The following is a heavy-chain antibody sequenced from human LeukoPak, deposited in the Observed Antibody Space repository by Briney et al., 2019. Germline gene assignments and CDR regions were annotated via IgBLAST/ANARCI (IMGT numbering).Heavy chain of an antibody. CDR1: GFTFSTYT. CDR2: ISTSSTNI. J-gene: IGHJ3*01. V-gene: IGHV3-21*01. D-gene: IGHD3-3*01. Sequence: GGSLRLSCAAAGFTFSTYTMNWVRQAPGKGLEWVSSISTSSTNIYYADSVKGRFTISRVNAKNSLYLQMNSLRVEDTAIYYCAKDIGRRIFGVAYDAFHVWGQGTMVTVSS. CDR3: AKDIGRRIFGVAYDAFHV.